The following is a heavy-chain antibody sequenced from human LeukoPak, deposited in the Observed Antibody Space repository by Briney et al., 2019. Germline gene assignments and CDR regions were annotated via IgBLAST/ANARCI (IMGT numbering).Heavy chain of an antibody. CDR3: ARFLLWFGEGNGFDP. J-gene: IGHJ5*02. D-gene: IGHD3-10*01. Sequence: PSETLSLTCTVSGGSISSGSYYWSWIRQPAGKGLEWIGRIYTSGSTNYNPSLKSRVTISYTSKNQFSLKLSSVTAADTAVYYCARFLLWFGEGNGFDPWGQGTLVTVSS. CDR2: IYTSGST. V-gene: IGHV4-61*02. CDR1: GGSISSGSYY.